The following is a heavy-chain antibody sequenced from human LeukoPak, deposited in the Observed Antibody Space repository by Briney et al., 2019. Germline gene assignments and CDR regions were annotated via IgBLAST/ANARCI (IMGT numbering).Heavy chain of an antibody. Sequence: ASVKVSCKASGYTFTGYYMHWVRQAPGQGLEWMGWINPNSGGTNYAQKFQGRVTMTRDTAISTAYMELSRLRSDGTAVYYCARVSSSWYYSDAFDIWGQGTMVTVSS. J-gene: IGHJ3*02. CDR1: GYTFTGYY. D-gene: IGHD6-13*01. CDR2: INPNSGGT. CDR3: ARVSSSWYYSDAFDI. V-gene: IGHV1-2*02.